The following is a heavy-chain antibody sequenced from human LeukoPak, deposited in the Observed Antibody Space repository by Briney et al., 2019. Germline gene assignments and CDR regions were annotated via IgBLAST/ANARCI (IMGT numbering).Heavy chain of an antibody. Sequence: PGGSLRLSCAASGFTFSSYSMNWVRQAPGKGLEWVSTISSSSSYIYYADSVKGRFTISRDNAKNSLYLQMNSLRAEDTAVYYCARPVTTGNTDAFDIRGQGTVVTVSS. V-gene: IGHV3-21*01. CDR1: GFTFSSYS. CDR3: ARPVTTGNTDAFDI. J-gene: IGHJ3*02. CDR2: ISSSSSYI. D-gene: IGHD4-17*01.